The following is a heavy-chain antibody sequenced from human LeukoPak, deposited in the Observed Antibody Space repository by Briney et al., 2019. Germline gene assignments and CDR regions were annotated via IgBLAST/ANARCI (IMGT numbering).Heavy chain of an antibody. CDR3: ANPLPTYYYDSSGYSDY. J-gene: IGHJ4*02. CDR2: ISGSGGST. V-gene: IGHV3-23*01. D-gene: IGHD3-22*01. CDR1: GFTFSSYA. Sequence: GGSLRLSCAASGFTFSSYAMSWVRQAPGEGLEWVSAISGSGGSTFYADSVKGRFTISRDNSKNTLYMQMNSLRAEDTAVYYCANPLPTYYYDSSGYSDYWGQGTLVTVPS.